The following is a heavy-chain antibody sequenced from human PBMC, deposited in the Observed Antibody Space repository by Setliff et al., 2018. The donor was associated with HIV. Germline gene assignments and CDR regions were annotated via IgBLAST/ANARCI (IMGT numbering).Heavy chain of an antibody. CDR2: ISYNGST. CDR3: ARAHLWFGESFPFDP. D-gene: IGHD3-10*01. Sequence: PSETLSLTCSVSGGSMRNYYWSWIRQPPRKGLEWVGYISYNGSTNYNPSLKSRVTMSVGTSKNQFSLKLSSVTAADTAVYYCARAHLWFGESFPFDPWGQGTLVTVSS. CDR1: GGSMRNYY. J-gene: IGHJ5*02. V-gene: IGHV4-59*08.